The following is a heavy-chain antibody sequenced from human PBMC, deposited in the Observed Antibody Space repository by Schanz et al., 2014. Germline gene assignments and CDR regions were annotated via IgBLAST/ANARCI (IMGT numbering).Heavy chain of an antibody. CDR1: GFTLSSYW. CDR2: TNGDGTNA. V-gene: IGHV3-74*01. J-gene: IGHJ3*02. Sequence: EVKLVESGGGAVRPGGPLRPSCAAPGFTLSSYWLHWVRQVPGKGLEWVSCTNGDGTNAKYADSVKGRFTISRENAKKTLSLQMISLRAEDTAIYFCTRSYYDFSWGSYRFRAFDIWGQGTTVIVSS. CDR3: TRSYYDFSWGSYRFRAFDI. D-gene: IGHD3-16*02.